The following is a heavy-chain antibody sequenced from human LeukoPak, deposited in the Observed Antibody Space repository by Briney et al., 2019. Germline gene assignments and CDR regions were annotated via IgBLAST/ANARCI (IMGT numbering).Heavy chain of an antibody. Sequence: PGGSLRLSCAASGFTFSSYAMHWVRQAPGKGLEWVAVISYDGSNKYYADPVKGRFTISRDNSKNTLYLQMNSLRAEDTAVYYCARDPEGIAAAVDYWGQGTLVTVSS. D-gene: IGHD6-13*01. V-gene: IGHV3-30-3*01. CDR1: GFTFSSYA. CDR3: ARDPEGIAAAVDY. J-gene: IGHJ4*02. CDR2: ISYDGSNK.